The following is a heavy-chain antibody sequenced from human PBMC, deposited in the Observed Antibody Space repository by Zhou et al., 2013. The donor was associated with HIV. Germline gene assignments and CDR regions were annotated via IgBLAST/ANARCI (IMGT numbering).Heavy chain of an antibody. Sequence: QVQLVQSGAEVKKPGASVKVSCKASGYTFTSYYMHWVRQAPGQGLEWMGIINPSGGSTSYAQKFQGRVTMTRDTSTSTVYMELSSLRSEDTAVYYCARDMVRYCSSTSCRYWYFDLWGRGTLVTVSS. CDR3: ARDMVRYCSSTSCRYWYFDL. V-gene: IGHV1-46*01. CDR2: INPSGGST. CDR1: GYTFTSYY. J-gene: IGHJ2*01. D-gene: IGHD2-2*01.